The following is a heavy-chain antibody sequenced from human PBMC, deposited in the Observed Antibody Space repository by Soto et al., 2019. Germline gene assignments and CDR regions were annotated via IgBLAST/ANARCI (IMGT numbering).Heavy chain of an antibody. CDR1: GGSVSNASFY. Sequence: QVQLQESGPGLVKPSETLSLTCSVSGGSVSNASFYWTWIRQAPGTGLEYIGYIFYTGVTNYNPSLRSRVTISLDTSKNHFSLKLNSMTAAGTAVYYCVRVLDSSWYADLWGRGTLVTVSS. D-gene: IGHD3-22*01. J-gene: IGHJ2*01. CDR3: VRVLDSSWYADL. CDR2: IFYTGVT. V-gene: IGHV4-61*03.